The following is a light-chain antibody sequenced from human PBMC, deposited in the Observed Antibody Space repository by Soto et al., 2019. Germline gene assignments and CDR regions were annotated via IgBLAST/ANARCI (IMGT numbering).Light chain of an antibody. J-gene: IGLJ2*01. CDR3: SSYGASSTL. CDR2: DVS. V-gene: IGLV2-14*03. CDR1: TSDIGGYNY. Sequence: ALTQPASVSGSPGQSITISCTGSTSDIGGYNYVSWYQQHPGKAPKLLIYDVSYRPSGISDRFSGSKSGNTASLTISGLQPEDEADYYCSSYGASSTLFGGGTKVTVL.